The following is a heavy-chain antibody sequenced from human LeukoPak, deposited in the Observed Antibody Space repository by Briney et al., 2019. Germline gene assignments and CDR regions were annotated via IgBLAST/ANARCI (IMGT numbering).Heavy chain of an antibody. Sequence: KPSETLSLTCGVYGGSFRSYYLTWIRQPPGKGLEWIGETDHSGGTIYNPSLKSRVTISVDPSKNHFSLKLSSVTAADTAVYYCARGFWDSGSYLGMDVWGQGTTVTVSS. V-gene: IGHV4-34*01. CDR3: ARGFWDSGSYLGMDV. CDR2: TDHSGGT. D-gene: IGHD1-26*01. CDR1: GGSFRSYY. J-gene: IGHJ6*02.